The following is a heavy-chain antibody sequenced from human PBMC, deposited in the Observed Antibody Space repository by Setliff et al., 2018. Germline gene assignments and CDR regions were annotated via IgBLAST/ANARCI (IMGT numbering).Heavy chain of an antibody. CDR3: ARSLGSGSYYNSRPFYSDY. V-gene: IGHV4-34*01. Sequence: SETLSLTCAVSGDSIRRGDYWSWIRQHPGKGLEWIGEINHSGSTNYNPSLKTRVTISGDTSKNQFSLKLTSVTAADTAVYFCARSLGSGSYYNSRPFYSDYWGQGTLVTVSS. D-gene: IGHD3-10*01. CDR1: GDSIRRGDY. J-gene: IGHJ4*02. CDR2: INHSGST.